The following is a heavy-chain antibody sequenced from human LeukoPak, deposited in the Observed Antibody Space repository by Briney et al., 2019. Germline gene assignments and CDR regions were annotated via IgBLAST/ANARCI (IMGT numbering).Heavy chain of an antibody. CDR3: AKAGAVVVVAAKFFDY. V-gene: IGHV3-23*01. CDR1: GFTFNRYS. D-gene: IGHD2-15*01. CDR2: ISGSGGST. Sequence: PGGSLRLSCAASGFTFNRYSLHWVRQAPGKGLEWVSAISGSGGSTYYADSVKGRFTISRDNSKNTLYLQMNSLRAEDTAVYYCAKAGAVVVVAAKFFDYWGQGTLVTVSS. J-gene: IGHJ4*02.